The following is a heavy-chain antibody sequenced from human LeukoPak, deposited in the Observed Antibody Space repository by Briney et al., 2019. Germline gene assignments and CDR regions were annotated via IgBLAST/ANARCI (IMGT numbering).Heavy chain of an antibody. CDR2: ISSSSSTI. D-gene: IGHD1-26*01. CDR3: ARGIVGATGYFDY. J-gene: IGHJ4*02. Sequence: GGSLRLSCAASGFTFSTYSMTWVRQAPGKGLEWVSYISSSSSTIYFAESVPGRFTISRDNDKNSLYLQMNSLRAEDTAVYYCARGIVGATGYFDYWGQGNLVTVSS. CDR1: GFTFSTYS. V-gene: IGHV3-48*01.